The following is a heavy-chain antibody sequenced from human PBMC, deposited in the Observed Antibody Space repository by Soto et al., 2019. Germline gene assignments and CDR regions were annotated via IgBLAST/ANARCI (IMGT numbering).Heavy chain of an antibody. D-gene: IGHD6-13*01. J-gene: IGHJ4*02. Sequence: GGSLRLSCAASGFTFIRYSMNWVHQAPWKGLEWVSSISSSSSYIYYADSVKGRFTISRDNAKNSLYLQMNSLRAEDTAVYYCARDPTGYSSSWQTDFDYWGQGT. CDR3: ARDPTGYSSSWQTDFDY. V-gene: IGHV3-21*01. CDR1: GFTFIRYS. CDR2: ISSSSSYI.